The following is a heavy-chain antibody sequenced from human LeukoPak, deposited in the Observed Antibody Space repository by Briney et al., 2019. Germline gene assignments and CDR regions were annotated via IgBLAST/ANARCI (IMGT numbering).Heavy chain of an antibody. CDR1: GGSITNYY. CDR2: IYSSGNT. CDR3: ARVSRDILTGYPHYFDY. D-gene: IGHD3-9*01. V-gene: IGHV4-59*01. Sequence: SETLSLTCSLSGGSITNYYWSWIRQPPGKGLEWIAWIYSSGNTEYNPSLKSRVTISVDTSKNQFSLKLSSVTAADTAFYYCARVSRDILTGYPHYFDYWGQGTLVTASS. J-gene: IGHJ4*02.